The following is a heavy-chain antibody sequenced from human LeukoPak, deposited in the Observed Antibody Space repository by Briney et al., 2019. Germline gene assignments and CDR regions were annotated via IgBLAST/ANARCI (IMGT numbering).Heavy chain of an antibody. CDR3: ARSGNYDW. Sequence: GGSLRLSCAASGFTVSNNYMTWVRQAPGKGLEWVSYISSTSSTIYYADSVKGRFTISRDNAKNSLYLQMNSLRDEDTAVYYCARSGNYDWWGQGTLVTVSS. CDR1: GFTVSNNY. D-gene: IGHD1-1*01. J-gene: IGHJ4*02. V-gene: IGHV3-48*02. CDR2: ISSTSSTI.